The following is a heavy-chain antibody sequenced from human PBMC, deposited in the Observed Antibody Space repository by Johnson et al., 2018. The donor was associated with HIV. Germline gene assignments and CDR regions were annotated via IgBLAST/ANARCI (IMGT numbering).Heavy chain of an antibody. Sequence: QVQLVESGGGVVQPGRSLRLSCAASGFTFSSYGMHWVRQAPGKGLEWVAVIGYDGSNKYYADSVKGRFTISRDNSKNTLYLQMNSLRAEDTAVYYCAREGPYSGRWGAFDIWGQGTMVTVSS. CDR2: IGYDGSNK. J-gene: IGHJ3*02. V-gene: IGHV3-33*01. CDR3: AREGPYSGRWGAFDI. D-gene: IGHD5-12*01. CDR1: GFTFSSYG.